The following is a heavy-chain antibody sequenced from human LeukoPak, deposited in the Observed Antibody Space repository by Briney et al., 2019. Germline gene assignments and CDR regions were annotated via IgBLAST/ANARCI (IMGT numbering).Heavy chain of an antibody. D-gene: IGHD3-3*01. V-gene: IGHV3-30*02. CDR1: GFTFSSYG. CDR2: IRYDGSNK. Sequence: GGSLRLSCAASGFTFSSYGMHWVRQAPGKGLEWVAFIRYDGSNKYYADSVKGRFTISRDNSKNTLYLQMNSLRAEDTAVYYCATGDKKTYYDFWSGNDAFDIWGQGTMVTVSS. J-gene: IGHJ3*02. CDR3: ATGDKKTYYDFWSGNDAFDI.